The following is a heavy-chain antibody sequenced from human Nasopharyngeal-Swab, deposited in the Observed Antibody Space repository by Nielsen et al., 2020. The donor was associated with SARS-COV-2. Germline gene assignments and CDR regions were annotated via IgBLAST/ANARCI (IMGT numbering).Heavy chain of an antibody. D-gene: IGHD2-2*01. CDR1: GLTVSYSY. J-gene: IGHJ1*01. CDR3: ARDLGGGYCTTTNCPGS. V-gene: IGHV3-53*01. CDR2: TEIGGTT. Sequence: GESLKISCAVSGLTVSYSYMSWVRQAPGKGLEWVSVTEIGGTTHYADSVKGRFSIPRDSSTNTLYLQMNNVRAEDTAVYYCARDLGGGYCTTTNCPGSWGQGTLVTVSS.